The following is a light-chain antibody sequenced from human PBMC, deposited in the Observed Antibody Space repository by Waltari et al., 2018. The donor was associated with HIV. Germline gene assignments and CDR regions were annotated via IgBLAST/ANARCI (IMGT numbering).Light chain of an antibody. J-gene: IGKJ5*01. CDR1: QSISSY. CDR3: QQSYSTPRT. V-gene: IGKV1-39*01. Sequence: DIQMTQSPSSLSASVGDRVTITFRASQSISSYLNWYQQKPGKAPKPLIYDASSLQSGVPARFSGSGSGTDFTLTISSLQPEDFATYYCQQSYSTPRTFGQGTRLEIK. CDR2: DAS.